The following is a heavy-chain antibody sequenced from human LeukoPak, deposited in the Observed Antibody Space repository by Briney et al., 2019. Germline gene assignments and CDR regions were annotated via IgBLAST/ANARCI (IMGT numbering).Heavy chain of an antibody. Sequence: PSETLSLTCTVSGGSISSGGYYWSWIRQHPGKGLEWIGYIYYSGSTYYNPSLKSRVTISVDTSKNQFSLKLSSVTAADTAVYYCARDVVINYYYGMDVWGQGTTVTVSS. CDR2: IYYSGST. CDR3: ARDVVINYYYGMDV. CDR1: GGSISSGGYY. J-gene: IGHJ6*02. V-gene: IGHV4-31*03. D-gene: IGHD3-22*01.